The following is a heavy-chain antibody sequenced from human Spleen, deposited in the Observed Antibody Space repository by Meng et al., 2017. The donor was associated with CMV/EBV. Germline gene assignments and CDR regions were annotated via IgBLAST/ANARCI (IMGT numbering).Heavy chain of an antibody. V-gene: IGHV5-51*01. CDR1: GYSFTTYW. CDR3: ARQPHVSGTKWDVFDI. D-gene: IGHD1-7*01. CDR2: IYPGDSDT. J-gene: IGHJ3*02. Sequence: GESLKISCKGSGYSFTTYWIGWVRQMPGKGLEWMGIIYPGDSDTRYSPSFQGQVTISADKSISTAYLQWSSLKASDSAMYYCARQPHVSGTKWDVFDIWGQGTMVTVSS.